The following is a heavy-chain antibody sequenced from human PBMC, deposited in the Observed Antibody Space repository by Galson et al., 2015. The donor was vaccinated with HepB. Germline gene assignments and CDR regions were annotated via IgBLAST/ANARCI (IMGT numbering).Heavy chain of an antibody. D-gene: IGHD6-13*01. CDR2: ISGSGGST. J-gene: IGHJ5*02. Sequence: SLRLSCAASGFTFSSYAMSWVRQAPGKGLEWVSAISGSGGSTYYADSVKGRFTISRDNSKNTLYLQMNSLRAEDTAVYYCAKFHSSSWIVRGQNWFDPWGQGTLVTVSS. V-gene: IGHV3-23*01. CDR1: GFTFSSYA. CDR3: AKFHSSSWIVRGQNWFDP.